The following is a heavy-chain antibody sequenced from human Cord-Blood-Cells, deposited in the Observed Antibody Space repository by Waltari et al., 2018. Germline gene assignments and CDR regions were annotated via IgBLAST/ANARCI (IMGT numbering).Heavy chain of an antibody. CDR1: GFTVSSKS. J-gene: IGHJ2*01. D-gene: IGHD6-19*01. CDR2: IYSGGST. CDR3: ARGGLEYWYFDL. V-gene: IGHV3-53*01. Sequence: EVQLVESGGGLIQPGGSPRLSCAASGFTVSSKSTRWSRQAPGKGLEWVSVIYSGGSTYYADSVKGRFTISRDNSKNTLYLQMNSLRAEDTAVYYCARGGLEYWYFDLWGRGTLVTVSS.